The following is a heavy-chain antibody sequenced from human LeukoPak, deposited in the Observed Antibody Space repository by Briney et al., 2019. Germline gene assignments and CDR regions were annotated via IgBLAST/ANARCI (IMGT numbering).Heavy chain of an antibody. CDR3: AKDLFTMVRGDLKS. J-gene: IGHJ4*02. CDR1: GFTFDDYA. Sequence: GGSLRLSCAASGFTFDDYAMHWVRQAPGKGLEWVSGISWNSGSIGYADSVKGRFTISRDNAKNSLYLQMNSLRAEDTALYYCAKDLFTMVRGDLKSWGQGTLVTVSS. CDR2: ISWNSGSI. V-gene: IGHV3-9*01. D-gene: IGHD3-10*01.